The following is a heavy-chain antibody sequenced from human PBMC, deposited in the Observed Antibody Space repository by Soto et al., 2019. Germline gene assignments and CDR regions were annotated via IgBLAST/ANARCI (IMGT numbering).Heavy chain of an antibody. CDR1: GFTFDDYA. V-gene: IGHV3-9*01. Sequence: EVQLVESGGGLVQPGGSLRLSCAASGFTFDDYAIHWVRQAPGKGLEWVSGISWNGAATGYVDSVKGRFSFSRDNTKNTLYLQMDSLRSEDTAVYYCANLPLYGSGFDCWGQGTLVTVSS. CDR2: ISWNGAAT. J-gene: IGHJ4*02. CDR3: ANLPLYGSGFDC. D-gene: IGHD3-10*01.